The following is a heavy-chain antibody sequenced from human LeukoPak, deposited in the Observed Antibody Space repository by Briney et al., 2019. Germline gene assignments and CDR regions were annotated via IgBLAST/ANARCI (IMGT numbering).Heavy chain of an antibody. CDR3: ARESGRNYGDSIDY. V-gene: IGHV1-69*13. D-gene: IGHD4-17*01. CDR2: IIPIFGTA. Sequence: SVKVSCKASGYTFVSYDINWVRQATGQGLEWMGGIIPIFGTANYAQKFQGRVTITADESTSTAYMELSSLRSEDTAVYYCARESGRNYGDSIDYWGQGTLVTVSS. J-gene: IGHJ4*02. CDR1: GYTFVSYD.